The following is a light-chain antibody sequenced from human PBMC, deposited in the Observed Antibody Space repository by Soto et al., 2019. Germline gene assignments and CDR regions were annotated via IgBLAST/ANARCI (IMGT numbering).Light chain of an antibody. CDR3: QQLGT. J-gene: IGKJ4*01. Sequence: DIQMTQSPSTLSASVGDRVTITCRASQSISSWLAWYQQKPGKAPKLLIYKAFSLESGVPSRFSGSGSGTEFTLTISSLQPDDFATYCCQQLGTFGGGTKVEIK. V-gene: IGKV1-5*03. CDR1: QSISSW. CDR2: KAF.